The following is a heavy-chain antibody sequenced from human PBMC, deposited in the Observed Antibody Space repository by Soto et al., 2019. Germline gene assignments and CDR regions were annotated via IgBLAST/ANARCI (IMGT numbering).Heavy chain of an antibody. Sequence: KTSETLSLTCAVSGGSISSAGFSWNWIRQPPGKGLEWVGYVYHSGTTSYNPSLKSRVTILLDRSKNQFSLTLNSVTAADTAVYYCARDWGYCSSSSCREPAFDVWGQGTVVTVS. CDR3: ARDWGYCSSSSCREPAFDV. V-gene: IGHV4-30-2*01. D-gene: IGHD2-2*01. CDR2: VYHSGTT. CDR1: GGSISSAGFS. J-gene: IGHJ3*01.